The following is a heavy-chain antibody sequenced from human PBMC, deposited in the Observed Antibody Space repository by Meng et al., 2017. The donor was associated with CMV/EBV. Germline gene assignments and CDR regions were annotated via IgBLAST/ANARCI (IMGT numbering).Heavy chain of an antibody. CDR2: IYYSGST. CDR1: GGSISSYY. D-gene: IGHD6-13*01. V-gene: IGHV4-59*01. J-gene: IGHJ6*02. Sequence: SETLSLTCTVSGGSISSYYWSWIRQPPGKGLEWIGYIYYSGSTNYNPSLKSRVTISVDTSKNQFSLKLSPVTAADTAVYYCARDRWDSSHDGYYYYYGMDVWGQGTTVTVSS. CDR3: ARDRWDSSHDGYYYYYGMDV.